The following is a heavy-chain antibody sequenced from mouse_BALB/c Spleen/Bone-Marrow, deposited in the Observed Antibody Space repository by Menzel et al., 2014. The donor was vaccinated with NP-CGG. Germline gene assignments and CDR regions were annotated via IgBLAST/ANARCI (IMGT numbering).Heavy chain of an antibody. CDR1: GYSITSDYA. V-gene: IGHV3-2*02. D-gene: IGHD1-1*01. Sequence: EVQLVESGPGLVKPSQSLSLTCTVTGYSITSDYAWNWIRQFPGNKLEWMGYIGYSDSTSYNPSLKSRISITRDTSKNQFFLQLNSVTAEDTATYYCARSNYYGSSYCYFDYWGQGTTLPVSS. J-gene: IGHJ2*01. CDR2: IGYSDST. CDR3: ARSNYYGSSYCYFDY.